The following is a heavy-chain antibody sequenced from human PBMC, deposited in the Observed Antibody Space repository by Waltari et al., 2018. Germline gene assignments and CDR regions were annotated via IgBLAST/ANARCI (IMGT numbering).Heavy chain of an antibody. D-gene: IGHD6-13*01. V-gene: IGHV3-23*01. CDR1: GFTFSSYA. Sequence: EVQLLESGGGLVQHGGSLRLSCAASGFTFSSYAMSWVRQAPGKGLEWVSAISGSGGSIYYAGAVKGRFTNSGDNSKNTLYLQMNSRGAEDTAVYYCANAAACTVYYFDYWGQGTLVTVSS. CDR2: ISGSGGSI. CDR3: ANAAACTVYYFDY. J-gene: IGHJ4*02.